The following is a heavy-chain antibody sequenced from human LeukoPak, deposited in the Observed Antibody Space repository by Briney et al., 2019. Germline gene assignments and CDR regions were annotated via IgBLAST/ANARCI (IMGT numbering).Heavy chain of an antibody. CDR1: GFTFTSYG. CDR2: ISDDGKKK. Sequence: GGSLRLSCAASGFTFTSYGMHWVRQAPGKGLEWVALISDDGKKKVYADPVKGRFTISRDNAKNSLYLQMSSLRAEDTAVYFCARERNGVFDHWGQGTLVTVSS. CDR3: ARERNGVFDH. V-gene: IGHV3-30*03. J-gene: IGHJ4*02. D-gene: IGHD3-10*01.